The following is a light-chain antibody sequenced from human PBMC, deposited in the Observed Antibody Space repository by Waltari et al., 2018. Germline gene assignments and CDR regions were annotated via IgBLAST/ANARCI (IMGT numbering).Light chain of an antibody. CDR2: AAS. J-gene: IGKJ1*01. CDR3: QQSYGTPWT. CDR1: QRITNF. Sequence: DIQMTQSPSPLSASVGDRVTITCRASQRITNFLNWYQQKPGQAPKLLIYAASSLQSGVPSRFSGSGSGTVFTLAISSLKPEDFATYYCQQSYGTPWTFGQGTKVEVK. V-gene: IGKV1-39*01.